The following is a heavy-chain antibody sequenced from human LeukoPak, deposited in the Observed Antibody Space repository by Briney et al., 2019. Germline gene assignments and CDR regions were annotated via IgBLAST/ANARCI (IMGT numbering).Heavy chain of an antibody. CDR2: IYSGGTT. Sequence: PGGSLRLSCAASGFTVSSNYMSWVRQAPGKGLEWVSVIYSGGTTYYADFVKGRFTISRDNSKNTLYLQMNSLRAEDTAVYYCARDRDSSGFFDCWGQGNLVTVSS. D-gene: IGHD6-19*01. J-gene: IGHJ4*02. CDR1: GFTVSSNY. V-gene: IGHV3-66*01. CDR3: ARDRDSSGFFDC.